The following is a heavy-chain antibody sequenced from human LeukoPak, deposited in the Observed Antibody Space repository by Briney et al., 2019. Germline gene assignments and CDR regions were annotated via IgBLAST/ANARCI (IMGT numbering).Heavy chain of an antibody. CDR2: IYWDDDK. CDR1: GFSLSTSGVG. D-gene: IGHD2-15*01. Sequence: SGPTLLKPTQTLTLTCTFSGFSLSTSGVGVGWIRQPPGKALEWLAVIYWDDDKVYRPSLKSRLTITKDTSKNQVVPTMTNMDPVDTATYYCAHRRGRGGQYCSGGSFHGLDYWGQGTLVTVSS. V-gene: IGHV2-5*02. CDR3: AHRRGRGGQYCSGGSFHGLDY. J-gene: IGHJ4*02.